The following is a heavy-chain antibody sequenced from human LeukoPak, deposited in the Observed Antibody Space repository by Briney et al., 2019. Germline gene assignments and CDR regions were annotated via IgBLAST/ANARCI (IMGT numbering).Heavy chain of an antibody. J-gene: IGHJ3*02. CDR3: ARGRYYYDSSGTPGYAFDI. V-gene: IGHV3-23*01. CDR1: GFTFGSSG. CDR2: ISNSATYK. Sequence: PGGSLRLSCAASGFTFGSSGMSWVRQAPGKGLEWVAGISNSATYKYYADSVKGRFTISRDNSKNTLYLQMNSLRAEDTAVYYCARGRYYYDSSGTPGYAFDIWGQGTMVTVSS. D-gene: IGHD3-22*01.